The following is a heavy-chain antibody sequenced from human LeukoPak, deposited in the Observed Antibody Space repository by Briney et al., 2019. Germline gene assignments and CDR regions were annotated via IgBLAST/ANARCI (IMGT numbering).Heavy chain of an antibody. Sequence: ASVKVSCKASGHTFVSYGISWVRQAPGQGLEWMGWISGYNGKINHAQKFQGRVTMTTDTSTSTAYLESRSLTSEDTAVYYCARRFCSSVSCYDDDAFDVWGQGTLVTVSS. CDR2: ISGYNGKI. V-gene: IGHV1-18*01. J-gene: IGHJ3*01. CDR1: GHTFVSYG. D-gene: IGHD2-2*01. CDR3: ARRFCSSVSCYDDDAFDV.